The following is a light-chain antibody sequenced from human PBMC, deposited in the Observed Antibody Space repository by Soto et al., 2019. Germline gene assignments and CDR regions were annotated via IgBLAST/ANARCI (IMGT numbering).Light chain of an antibody. V-gene: IGLV6-57*04. J-gene: IGLJ2*01. CDR3: QSYDPDILI. CDR1: SGTIASNY. CDR2: ENN. Sequence: NFMLTQPHSVSESPGKTVTISCTRSSGTIASNYVQWCQQRPGSAPTTVIYENNQRPSGVPDRFSGSIDSSSNSASLTISGLRSEDEADYYCQSYDPDILIFGGGTRLTVL.